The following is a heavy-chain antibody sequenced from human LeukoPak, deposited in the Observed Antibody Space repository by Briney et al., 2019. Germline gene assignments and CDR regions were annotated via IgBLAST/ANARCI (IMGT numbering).Heavy chain of an antibody. CDR2: IKSKTDGGTT. CDR1: GFTFSNAW. J-gene: IGHJ6*03. Sequence: PGGSLRLSCAASGFTFSNAWMSWVRQAPGKGLEWVGRIKSKTDGGTTDYAAPVKGRFTISRDDSKNTLYLQMNSLKTEDTAVYYCTTDQSKEWELLQSILGYYYYMDVWGKGTTVTISS. V-gene: IGHV3-15*01. CDR3: TTDQSKEWELLQSILGYYYYMDV. D-gene: IGHD1-26*01.